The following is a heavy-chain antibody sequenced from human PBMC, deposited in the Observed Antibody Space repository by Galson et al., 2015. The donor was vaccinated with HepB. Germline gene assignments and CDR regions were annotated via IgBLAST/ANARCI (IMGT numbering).Heavy chain of an antibody. J-gene: IGHJ4*02. D-gene: IGHD7-27*01. CDR2: ISYDGSKE. CDR3: AKDSTGVYFDS. V-gene: IGHV3-30*18. Sequence: SLRLSCADSELVFGDYRMSWVRQAPGKGLEWVAIISYDGSKEYYADSVKGRFTISRDNSKNTVYLVMNSLTAEDTAVYYCAKDSTGVYFDSWGQGTLVTVSS. CDR1: ELVFGDYR.